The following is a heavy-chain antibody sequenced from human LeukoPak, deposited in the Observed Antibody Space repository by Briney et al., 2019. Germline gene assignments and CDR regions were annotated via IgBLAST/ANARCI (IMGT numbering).Heavy chain of an antibody. J-gene: IGHJ4*02. V-gene: IGHV3-74*01. CDR1: GFTFSSYW. D-gene: IGHD3-10*01. CDR2: INSDGSST. CDR3: ARDSLHMYYYGSGSSIGY. Sequence: GGSLRLSCAASGFTFSSYWMHWVRQAPGKGLVWVSRINSDGSSTSYADSVKGRFTISRDNAKNTLYLQMNSLRAEDTAVYYCARDSLHMYYYGSGSSIGYWGQGTLVTVSS.